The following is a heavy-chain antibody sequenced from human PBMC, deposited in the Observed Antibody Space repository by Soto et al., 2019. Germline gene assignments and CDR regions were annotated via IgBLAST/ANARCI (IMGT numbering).Heavy chain of an antibody. Sequence: SETLSLTCDVSGDSFSGYFCNLLRQPPGKGLECIGEISQVGRARYNPSLETRITISVDTSKTQFSLNLTSVTDADTAVYYCARGYGYFSQWGKGDLVTVSS. CDR2: ISQVGRA. V-gene: IGHV4-34*01. D-gene: IGHD4-17*01. J-gene: IGHJ4*02. CDR1: GDSFSGYF. CDR3: ARGYGYFSQ.